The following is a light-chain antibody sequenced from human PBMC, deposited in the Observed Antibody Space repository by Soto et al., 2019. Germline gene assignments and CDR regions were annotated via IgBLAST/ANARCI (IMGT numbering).Light chain of an antibody. Sequence: DIPMTQSPSSLSASVGDRVTITCRASQSISSYLNWYQQKPGKAPKLLIYAASSLQSGVPSRFSGSGSGTDFTLTISRLEPEDFAVYYCQQYGSTPLTFGGGTKVDIE. J-gene: IGKJ4*01. CDR2: AAS. V-gene: IGKV1-39*01. CDR1: QSISSY. CDR3: QQYGSTPLT.